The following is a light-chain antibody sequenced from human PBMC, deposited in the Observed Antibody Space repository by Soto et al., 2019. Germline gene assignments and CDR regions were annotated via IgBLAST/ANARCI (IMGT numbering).Light chain of an antibody. J-gene: IGKJ2*01. CDR1: ESVSSN. V-gene: IGKV3-15*01. CDR2: GAS. CDR3: QQYNSWPPYT. Sequence: EIVMTQSPATLSVSPGERVTVSCRASESVSSNLAWYQQKAGQAPRLLIYGASTRATGIPARFSGSGSGTEFTLTISTLQSEDVAIYYCQQYNSWPPYTFGQWTKLEI.